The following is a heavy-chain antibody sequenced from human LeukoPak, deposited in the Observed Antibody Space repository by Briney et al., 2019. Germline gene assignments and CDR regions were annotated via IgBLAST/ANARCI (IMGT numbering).Heavy chain of an antibody. CDR2: IYYSAST. J-gene: IGHJ4*02. D-gene: IGHD3-10*02. V-gene: IGHV4-59*13. Sequence: SETLSLTCTVPGGSISSYYWSWIRQPPGEGLEWIGYIYYSASTNYNPSLKSRVTISVDTSKNQFSLKLSSVTAADTAVYYCARDVPPTSHFDYWGQGTLVTVSS. CDR3: ARDVPPTSHFDY. CDR1: GGSISSYY.